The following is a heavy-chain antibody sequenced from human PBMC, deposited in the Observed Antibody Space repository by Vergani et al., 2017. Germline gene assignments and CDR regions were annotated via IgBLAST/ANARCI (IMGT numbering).Heavy chain of an antibody. CDR2: IYPADSDT. V-gene: IGHV5-51*01. J-gene: IGHJ4*02. CDR1: EYSFGNYW. CDR3: ARHKTYTDS. Sequence: EVALVQSGPEMRKPGESLKISCKGSEYSFGNYWIGWVRQMPGKGLEWMGIIYPADSDTRYSPSFQSQITISADKSISTAFLQWDSLKASDTALYYCARHKTYTDSWGQGTLVTVSS.